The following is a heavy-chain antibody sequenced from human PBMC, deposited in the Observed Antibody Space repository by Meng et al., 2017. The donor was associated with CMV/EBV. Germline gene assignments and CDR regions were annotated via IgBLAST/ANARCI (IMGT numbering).Heavy chain of an antibody. CDR1: GFNFSTYS. V-gene: IGHV3-21*01. D-gene: IGHD6-13*01. Sequence: GESLKISCATSGFNFSTYSMNWVRQAPGKGLVWVSSISRGNSYIYYSDSVRGRFTISRDNAKNSLSLQMDSLRVEDTAVYYCARGIRDYWGQGTLVTVSS. J-gene: IGHJ4*02. CDR2: ISRGNSYI. CDR3: ARGIRDY.